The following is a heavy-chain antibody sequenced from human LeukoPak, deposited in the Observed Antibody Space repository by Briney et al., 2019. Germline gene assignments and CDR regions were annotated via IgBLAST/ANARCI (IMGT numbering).Heavy chain of an antibody. CDR1: AFPFSSYG. D-gene: IGHD3-10*02. J-gene: IGHJ6*02. CDR3: AKVMSEGYYYGMDV. V-gene: IGHV3-30*18. Sequence: GGSLRLSCAASAFPFSSYGMHWVRQAPGKGLEWVAVISYDGSNKYYADSVKGRFTISRDNSKNTLYLQMNSLRAEDTAVYYCAKVMSEGYYYGMDVWGQGTTVTVSS. CDR2: ISYDGSNK.